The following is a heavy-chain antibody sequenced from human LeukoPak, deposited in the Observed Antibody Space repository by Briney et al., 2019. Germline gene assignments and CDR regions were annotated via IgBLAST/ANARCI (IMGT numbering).Heavy chain of an antibody. D-gene: IGHD6-19*01. CDR1: GYNFNHYV. CDR3: ARVALDSSGYYYYYYMDV. J-gene: IGHJ6*03. V-gene: IGHV7-4-1*02. CDR2: INTNTGDP. Sequence: ASVKVSCKASGYNFNHYVINWVRQAPGQGLEWMGGINTNTGDPTYAQGFTGRFVFSLDTSASTAYLQINSLKAEDTAVYYCARVALDSSGYYYYYYMDVWGKGTTVTVSS.